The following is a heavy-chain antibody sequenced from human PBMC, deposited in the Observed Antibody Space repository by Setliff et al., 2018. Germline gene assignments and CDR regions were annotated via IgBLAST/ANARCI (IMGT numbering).Heavy chain of an antibody. CDR2: ISPGDSDT. V-gene: IGHV5-51*01. J-gene: IGHJ6*03. CDR1: GYRFTNSW. Sequence: PGESLKISCKGSGYRFTNSWIGWVRQMPGKGLEWMGIISPGDSDTRYSPSFQGQVTISADKSISTAYLQWSSLKASDTAMYYCARRTYSSSSHYYYYYMDVWGKGTTVTVS. D-gene: IGHD6-13*01. CDR3: ARRTYSSSSHYYYYYMDV.